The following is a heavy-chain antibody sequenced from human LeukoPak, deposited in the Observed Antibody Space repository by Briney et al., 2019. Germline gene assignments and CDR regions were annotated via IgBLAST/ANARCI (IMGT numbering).Heavy chain of an antibody. CDR2: IYTGGRT. CDR1: GFTFSSYG. V-gene: IGHV3-53*01. Sequence: GGSLRLSCAASGFTFSSYGMHWVRQAPGKGLEWVSVIYTGGRTYYADSVKGRFTISRDNSKNTLYLQMNSLRADDTAVYYCARDPGYYDSSGDYWGQGTLVTVSS. CDR3: ARDPGYYDSSGDY. D-gene: IGHD3-22*01. J-gene: IGHJ4*02.